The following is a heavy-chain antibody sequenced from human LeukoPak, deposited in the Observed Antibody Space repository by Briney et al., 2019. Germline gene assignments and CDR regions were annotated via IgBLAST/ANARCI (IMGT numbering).Heavy chain of an antibody. CDR1: GFTFSSYP. V-gene: IGHV3-30*04. Sequence: PGGSLRLSCAASGFTFSSYPMHWVRQAPGKGLEWVAVISYDGSNKYYADSVKGRFTISRDTSKNTLYLQMNSLRAEDTAAYYCARDKDTVTYFDYWGQGTLVAVSS. CDR2: ISYDGSNK. CDR3: ARDKDTVTYFDY. D-gene: IGHD4-17*01. J-gene: IGHJ4*02.